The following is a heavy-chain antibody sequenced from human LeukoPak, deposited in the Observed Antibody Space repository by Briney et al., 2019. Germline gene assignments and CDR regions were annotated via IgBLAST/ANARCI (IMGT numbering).Heavy chain of an antibody. Sequence: RGSLRLSCAASGFTFSSYAMSWVRQAPGKGLEWVSSIIGRGSSTYYADSVKGRFTISRDNSKNTLFLQMNSLRAEDTVVYYCAKVRAQQLVLDFWGEGTLVTVSS. CDR2: IIGRGSST. J-gene: IGHJ4*02. V-gene: IGHV3-23*01. D-gene: IGHD6-13*01. CDR1: GFTFSSYA. CDR3: AKVRAQQLVLDF.